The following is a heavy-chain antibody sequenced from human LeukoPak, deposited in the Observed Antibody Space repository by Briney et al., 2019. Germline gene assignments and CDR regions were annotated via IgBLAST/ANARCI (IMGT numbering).Heavy chain of an antibody. V-gene: IGHV3-7*03. CDR1: GFTFSDYW. J-gene: IGHJ5*02. CDR2: IKQDGSEQ. CDR3: ARNPKMYYYDSSGSFDP. Sequence: PGGSLRLSCAASGFTFSDYWMSWVRQAPGKGLEWVANIKQDGSEQNYVDSVEGRFTISRDNAKNSLHLQMNSLRADDTAVYYCARNPKMYYYDSSGSFDPWGQGTLVTVSS. D-gene: IGHD3-22*01.